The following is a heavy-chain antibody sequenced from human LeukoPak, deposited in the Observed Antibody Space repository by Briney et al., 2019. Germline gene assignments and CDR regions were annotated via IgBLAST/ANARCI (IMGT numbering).Heavy chain of an antibody. Sequence: GASVKVSCKASGDTFTSHYIHWVRQALGQGLEWMGISNPRGGSTSHAQKFQGRVTMTTDTSTSTVHMELSSLRSEDTAVYYCARSPAYCSGSTCYGHNWFDPWGQGTLVTVSS. J-gene: IGHJ5*02. CDR3: ARSPAYCSGSTCYGHNWFDP. CDR2: SNPRGGST. V-gene: IGHV1-46*01. CDR1: GDTFTSHY. D-gene: IGHD2-15*01.